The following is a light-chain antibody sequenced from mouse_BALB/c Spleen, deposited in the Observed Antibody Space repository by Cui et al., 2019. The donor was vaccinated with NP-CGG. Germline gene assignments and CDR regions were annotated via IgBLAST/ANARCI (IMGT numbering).Light chain of an antibody. CDR2: GTN. CDR3: ALWYSNHWL. J-gene: IGLJ1*01. Sequence: AVVTQESALTTSAGEIVTLTCRSSTGAVTTSNYANWVQEKPDHLFTGLIGGTNNRAPGVPARFSGSLIGDKAALTITGAQTEDEAIYFCALWYSNHWLFGGGTKLTVL. V-gene: IGLV1*01. CDR1: TGAVTTSNY.